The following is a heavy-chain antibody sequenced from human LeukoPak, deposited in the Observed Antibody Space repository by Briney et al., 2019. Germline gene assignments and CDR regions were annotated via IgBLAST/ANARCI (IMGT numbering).Heavy chain of an antibody. J-gene: IGHJ5*02. Sequence: GESLKISCKGSGYSFTIYWIGWVRQMPGKGMDWMGIIYPGDSDTRYSPSFQGQVTISADKSISTAYLQWSSLKASDTAMYYCARRSGYFSYGYQDGWFDPWGQGTLVTVSS. V-gene: IGHV5-51*01. CDR3: ARRSGYFSYGYQDGWFDP. CDR1: GYSFTIYW. D-gene: IGHD5-18*01. CDR2: IYPGDSDT.